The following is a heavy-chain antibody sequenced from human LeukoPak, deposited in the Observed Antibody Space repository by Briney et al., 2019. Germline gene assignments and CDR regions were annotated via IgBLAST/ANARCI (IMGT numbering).Heavy chain of an antibody. J-gene: IGHJ4*02. D-gene: IGHD3-22*01. V-gene: IGHV3-7*01. CDR1: GFTFSSYW. Sequence: GGSLRLSCAASGFTFSSYWMSWVRQAPGKGREWVANIKQDGSEKYYVDSVKGRFTISRDNAKNSLYLQMNSLRAEDTAVYYCARSGPRVFYDSSGYVGFDYWGQGTLVTVSS. CDR2: IKQDGSEK. CDR3: ARSGPRVFYDSSGYVGFDY.